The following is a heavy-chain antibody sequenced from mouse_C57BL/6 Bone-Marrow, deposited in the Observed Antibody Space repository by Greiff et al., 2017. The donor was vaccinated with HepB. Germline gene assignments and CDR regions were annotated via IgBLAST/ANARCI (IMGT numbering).Heavy chain of an antibody. J-gene: IGHJ3*01. D-gene: IGHD1-1*01. V-gene: IGHV14-4*01. CDR2: IDPENGDT. CDR3: TTPHYYGSSSWFAY. Sequence: VQLQQSGAELVRPGASVKLSCTASGFNIKDDYMHWVKQRPEQGLEWIGWIDPENGDTEYASKFQGKATITADTSSNTAYLQLSSLTSEDTAVYYCTTPHYYGSSSWFAYGGQGTLVTVSA. CDR1: GFNIKDDY.